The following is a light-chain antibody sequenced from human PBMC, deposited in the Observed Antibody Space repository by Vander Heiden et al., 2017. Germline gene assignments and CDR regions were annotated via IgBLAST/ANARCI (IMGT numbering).Light chain of an antibody. Sequence: DIQMTQFPSTLSASVGDRVTITCRASQRISSWLAWYQQKPGKAPKLLIRKASSLESGVPSRFSGSGSGTEFTLTINSLQPDDFATYYCLQYDSYSPWTFGQGTKVEIK. CDR1: QRISSW. V-gene: IGKV1-5*03. J-gene: IGKJ1*01. CDR2: KAS. CDR3: LQYDSYSPWT.